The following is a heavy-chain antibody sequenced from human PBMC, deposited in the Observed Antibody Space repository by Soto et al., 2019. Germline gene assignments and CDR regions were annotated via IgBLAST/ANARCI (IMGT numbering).Heavy chain of an antibody. Sequence: QVQLVQSGAEVKKPGSSVKVSCKASGGTFSSYAISWVRQAPGQGLEWMGGIIPIFGTANYAQKFQGRVTISADKSTRTAYMELSSLRSEDTAVYYCARDPRGYYDSSGYWHFDYWGQGTLVTVSS. V-gene: IGHV1-69*14. D-gene: IGHD3-22*01. CDR2: IIPIFGTA. CDR1: GGTFSSYA. CDR3: ARDPRGYYDSSGYWHFDY. J-gene: IGHJ4*02.